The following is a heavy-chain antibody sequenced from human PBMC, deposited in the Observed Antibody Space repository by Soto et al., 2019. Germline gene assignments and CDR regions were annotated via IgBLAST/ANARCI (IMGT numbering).Heavy chain of an antibody. CDR2: ISYSGST. J-gene: IGHJ6*02. Sequence: SETLSLTCSVSGGSISSSFWSWIRQPPGKGLEWIGYISYSGSTTYNPSLKSRITLSVDTSKNQFSLRVASVTAADTAVYYCARGHRAMEYYYYYGMDVWGQGTTVTVSS. CDR1: GGSISSSF. V-gene: IGHV4-59*01. CDR3: ARGHRAMEYYYYYGMDV. D-gene: IGHD5-18*01.